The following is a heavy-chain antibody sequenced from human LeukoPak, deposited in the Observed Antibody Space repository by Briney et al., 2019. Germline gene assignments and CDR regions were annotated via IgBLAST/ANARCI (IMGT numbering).Heavy chain of an antibody. CDR1: GDSISSYY. CDR2: IYYSGST. V-gene: IGHV4-59*01. Sequence: PSKTLSLTCTVSGDSISSYYWTWIRQPPGKGLEWIGYIYYSGSTNYNPSLKSRVTISVDTSKNQFSLKLNSVTAADTAVYYCARENNYFDYWGQGTLVTVSS. J-gene: IGHJ4*02. CDR3: ARENNYFDY.